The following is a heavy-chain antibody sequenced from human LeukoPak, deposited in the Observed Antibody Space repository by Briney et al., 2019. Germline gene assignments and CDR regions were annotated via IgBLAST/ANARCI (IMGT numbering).Heavy chain of an antibody. D-gene: IGHD2-15*01. V-gene: IGHV3-30*03. J-gene: IGHJ6*03. CDR3: GSYPGGRPQDPNSTYRAV. CDR1: GFTFSNYG. Sequence: PGGSLRLSCAASGFTFSNYGMHWVRQAPGKGLEWVAVISYDESDKYYADSVKGRFTISRDNAKNSLYLQMNSLRAEDTAVYYCGSYPGGRPQDPNSTYRAVWGKGPRSPSP. CDR2: ISYDESDK.